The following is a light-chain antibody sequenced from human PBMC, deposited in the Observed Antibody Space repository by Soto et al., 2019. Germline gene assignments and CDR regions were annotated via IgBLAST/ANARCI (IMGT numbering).Light chain of an antibody. CDR3: TSYAGTYSFFYV. V-gene: IGLV2-8*01. CDR1: SSDVGAYNY. J-gene: IGLJ1*01. CDR2: EVS. Sequence: QSVLTQPPSACGSSGQLVTISCTGTSSDVGAYNYVSWYQQLPGKAPKLIIYEVSKRPSGVPDRFSGSKSGNTASLTVSGLQAEDEADYYCTSYAGTYSFFYVFGTGTKVPVL.